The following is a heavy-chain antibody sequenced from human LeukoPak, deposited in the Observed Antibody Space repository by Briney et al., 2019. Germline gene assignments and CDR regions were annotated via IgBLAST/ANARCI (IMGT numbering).Heavy chain of an antibody. V-gene: IGHV3-74*01. Sequence: PGGSLRLSCAASGFTFSSCWMHWVRQAPGKGLVWVSRINSDGSSTSYADSVKGRFTISRDNAKNTLYLQMNSLRAEDTAVYYCARERGTAKYYFDYWGQGTLVTVSS. CDR1: GFTFSSCW. CDR3: ARERGTAKYYFDY. CDR2: INSDGSST. D-gene: IGHD5-18*01. J-gene: IGHJ4*02.